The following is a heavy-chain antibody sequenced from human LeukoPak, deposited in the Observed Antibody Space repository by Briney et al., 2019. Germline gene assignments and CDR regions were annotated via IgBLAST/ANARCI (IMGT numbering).Heavy chain of an antibody. CDR3: AKDGAD. D-gene: IGHD4/OR15-4a*01. V-gene: IGHV3-23*01. Sequence: GGSLRLSCVASGFTFRRHGMSWVRHAPGTGPELVSFISIGGGTTFYAESVKGRFTISRDNSKNTLYLQMNSLRGEDTAVYYCAKDGADWGQGTLVTVSS. J-gene: IGHJ4*02. CDR1: GFTFRRHG. CDR2: ISIGGGTT.